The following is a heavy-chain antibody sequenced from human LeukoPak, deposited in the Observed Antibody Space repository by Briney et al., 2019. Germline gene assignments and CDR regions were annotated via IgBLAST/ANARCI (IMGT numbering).Heavy chain of an antibody. CDR3: ARAGNYYGSGTYYWPTFGY. CDR1: GFTVSSNY. V-gene: IGHV3-53*01. CDR2: IYSGGST. J-gene: IGHJ4*02. Sequence: GGSLRLSCAASGFTVSSNYMSWVCQAPGKGLEWVSVIYSGGSTYYADSAKGRFTISRDNSKNTLYLQMNSLRSEDTAVYYCARAGNYYGSGTYYWPTFGYWGQGTLVTVSS. D-gene: IGHD3-10*01.